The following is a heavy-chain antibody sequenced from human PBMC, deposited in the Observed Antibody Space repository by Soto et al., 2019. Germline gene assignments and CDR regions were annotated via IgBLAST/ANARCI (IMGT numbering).Heavy chain of an antibody. V-gene: IGHV3-21*01. D-gene: IGHD3-16*01. CDR2: ISGGSSYI. CDR1: GFTFSTYT. Sequence: PEGSLRLSCAASGFTFSTYTMNWVRQSPGKGLEWVSFISGGSSYIYYADSVKGRFTSPRDNAKNSLYLQMNSLRAEDTAMYYCARDGDANTGFGKDYWGQGTLVTVSA. J-gene: IGHJ4*02. CDR3: ARDGDANTGFGKDY.